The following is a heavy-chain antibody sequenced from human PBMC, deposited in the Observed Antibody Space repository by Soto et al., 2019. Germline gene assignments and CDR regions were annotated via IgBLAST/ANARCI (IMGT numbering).Heavy chain of an antibody. CDR1: GYSFTNYG. D-gene: IGHD6-19*01. V-gene: IGHV1-18*01. CDR3: ARDRGVAPPVAGNTHYYYYMDV. J-gene: IGHJ6*03. Sequence: QDQLVQSGVEVKKPGASVKVSCKASGYSFTNYGITWVRQAPGQGFEWMGWISAYNGNTNDAQKFQGRVTMTTDASTSTAYLELRGLRADGTAVYYCARDRGVAPPVAGNTHYYYYMDVLGKGTTVTVSS. CDR2: ISAYNGNT.